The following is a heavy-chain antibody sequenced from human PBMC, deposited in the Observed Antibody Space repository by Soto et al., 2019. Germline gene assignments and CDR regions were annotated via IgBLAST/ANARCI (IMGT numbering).Heavy chain of an antibody. CDR1: AFTFSSYA. CDR2: VSGSGDST. J-gene: IGHJ4*02. V-gene: IGHV3-23*01. D-gene: IGHD2-21*02. Sequence: EVQLLESGGGLAQPGGSLRLSCAASAFTFSSYAMSWVRQAPGKGLEWVSAVSGSGDSTYYADSVKGRFNISGDNAKHTLYLQMNSLRAEDTAVYYCAKGRASDCPGCSQDYWGQGTLVTVSS. CDR3: AKGRASDCPGCSQDY.